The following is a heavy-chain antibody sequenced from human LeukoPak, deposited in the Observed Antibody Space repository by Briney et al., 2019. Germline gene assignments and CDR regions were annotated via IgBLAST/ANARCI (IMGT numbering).Heavy chain of an antibody. CDR2: IYYSGST. V-gene: IGHV4-59*01. Sequence: SETLSLTCAVYGGSFSGFYWSWIRQPPGKVLEWIGYIYYSGSTNYNPSLKSRVTISVDTSKNQFSLKLSSVTAADTAVYYCARDPHTTVTTRYNWFDPWGQGTLVTVSS. CDR3: ARDPHTTVTTRYNWFDP. J-gene: IGHJ5*02. CDR1: GGSFSGFY. D-gene: IGHD4-17*01.